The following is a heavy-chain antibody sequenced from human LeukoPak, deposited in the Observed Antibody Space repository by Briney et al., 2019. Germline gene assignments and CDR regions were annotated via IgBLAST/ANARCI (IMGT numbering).Heavy chain of an antibody. CDR3: ARAFRIIDDHLDAFDI. CDR2: INTDGSRT. CDR1: GLTFSRHW. V-gene: IGHV3-74*01. D-gene: IGHD3-16*01. Sequence: PGGSLRLSCAASGLTFSRHWMHWVRQAPGKGLVWVSRINTDGSRTSYADSVEGRFTISRDNAKNTLYLQVNSLRAEDTAVYYCARAFRIIDDHLDAFDIWGQGTMVTVSS. J-gene: IGHJ3*02.